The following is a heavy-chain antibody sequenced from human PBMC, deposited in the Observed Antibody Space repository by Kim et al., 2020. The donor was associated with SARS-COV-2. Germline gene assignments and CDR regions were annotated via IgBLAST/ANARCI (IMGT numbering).Heavy chain of an antibody. CDR1: GFTFSSYS. CDR2: ISSSSSYI. D-gene: IGHD3-22*01. J-gene: IGHJ3*02. V-gene: IGHV3-21*01. CDR3: ARDSPQDYDSSGYYYSPDAFDI. Sequence: GGSLRLSCAASGFTFSSYSMNWVRQAPGKGLEWVSSISSSSSYIYYADSVKGRFTISRDNAKNSLYLQMNSLRAEDTAVYYCARDSPQDYDSSGYYYSPDAFDIWGQGKMVTVSS.